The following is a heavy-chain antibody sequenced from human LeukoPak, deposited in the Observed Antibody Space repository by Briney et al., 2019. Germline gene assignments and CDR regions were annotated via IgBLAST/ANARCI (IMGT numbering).Heavy chain of an antibody. CDR3: ARRADIVVVPAPIWFGP. CDR2: INHSGST. V-gene: IGHV4-34*01. Sequence: SETLSLTCAVYGGSFSGFYWSWIRQPPGKGLEWIGEINHSGSTNYNPSLKSRVTISVDTSENQFSLKLSSVTAADTAVYYCARRADIVVVPAPIWFGPWGHGTLVTVSS. J-gene: IGHJ5*02. D-gene: IGHD2-2*01. CDR1: GGSFSGFY.